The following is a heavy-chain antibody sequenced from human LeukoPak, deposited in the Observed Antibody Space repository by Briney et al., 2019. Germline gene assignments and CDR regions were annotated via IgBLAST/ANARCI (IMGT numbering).Heavy chain of an antibody. D-gene: IGHD4-17*01. CDR2: ISYDGSNK. CDR3: AKGDRFFGMTTVTQGDY. V-gene: IGHV3-30*18. CDR1: GFTFSNAW. J-gene: IGHJ4*02. Sequence: GGSLRLSCAASGFTFSNAWMSWVRQAPGKGLEWVAVISYDGSNKYYADSVKGRFTISRDNSKNTLYLQMNSLRAEDTAVYYCAKGDRFFGMTTVTQGDYWGRGTLVTVSS.